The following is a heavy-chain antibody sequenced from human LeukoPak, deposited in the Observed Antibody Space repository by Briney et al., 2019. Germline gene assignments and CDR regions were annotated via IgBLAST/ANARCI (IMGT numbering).Heavy chain of an antibody. CDR1: GFTFDDYA. CDR3: AKAKNMYSSGWYSAFDI. Sequence: PGGSLRLSCAASGFTFDDYAMHWVRQAPGKGLEWVSGISWNSGSIGYADSVKGRFTISRDNAKNSLYLQMNSLRAEDTALYYCAKAKNMYSSGWYSAFDIWGQGTVVTVSS. J-gene: IGHJ3*02. CDR2: ISWNSGSI. V-gene: IGHV3-9*01. D-gene: IGHD6-19*01.